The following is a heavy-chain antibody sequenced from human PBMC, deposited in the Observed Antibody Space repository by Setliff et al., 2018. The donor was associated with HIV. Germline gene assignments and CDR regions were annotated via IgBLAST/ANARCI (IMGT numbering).Heavy chain of an antibody. CDR1: GYTFTSYP. D-gene: IGHD6-19*01. V-gene: IGHV1-46*01. Sequence: GASVKVSCKASGYTFTSYPMHWVRQAPGQGLEWMGVINTSGGSAGYAEKFRGRVTMTRDTSTSTVYMDLRNLRSEDTAVYYSARNQGDSSGWYAGDYWGHGTLVTVSS. CDR2: INTSGGSA. J-gene: IGHJ4*01. CDR3: ARNQGDSSGWYAGDY.